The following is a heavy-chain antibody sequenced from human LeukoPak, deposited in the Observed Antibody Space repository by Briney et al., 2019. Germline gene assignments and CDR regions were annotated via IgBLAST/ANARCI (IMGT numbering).Heavy chain of an antibody. CDR1: GYTFTNYY. CDR2: INPGGDNT. D-gene: IGHD5-24*01. V-gene: IGHV1-46*01. Sequence: ASVKVSCKASGYTFTNYYIHWVRQAPGQGLEWMGLINPGGDNTDYAQNFQGRVTMTRDTSTSTVYMGLSSLRSEDTAVYYCARIRDGYNDAYDIWGQGTMVSVSS. J-gene: IGHJ3*02. CDR3: ARIRDGYNDAYDI.